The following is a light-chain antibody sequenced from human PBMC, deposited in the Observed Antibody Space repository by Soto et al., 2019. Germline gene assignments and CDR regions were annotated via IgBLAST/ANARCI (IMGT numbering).Light chain of an antibody. Sequence: EIVMTQSPATLSVSPGERATLSCRASQSVSSNLAWYQQKPGQAPRLLIYGASTMATGIPARFSGSGSGTEFTLTLSSLQAEDFAVYYCQQYNNWPSGTFGGGTKVEIK. V-gene: IGKV3-15*01. CDR3: QQYNNWPSGT. CDR2: GAS. CDR1: QSVSSN. J-gene: IGKJ4*01.